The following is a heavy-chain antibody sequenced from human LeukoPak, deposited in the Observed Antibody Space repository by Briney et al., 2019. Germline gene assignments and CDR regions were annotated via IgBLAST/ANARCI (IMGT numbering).Heavy chain of an antibody. Sequence: SETLSLTCTVSGGSISSYYWSWIRQPPGKGLEWIGYIYYSGSTNYNPPLKSRVTISVDTSKNQFSLKLSSVTAADTAVYYCARSYSGYDLGGYYYYGMDVWGQGTTVTVSS. CDR2: IYYSGST. CDR3: ARSYSGYDLGGYYYYGMDV. CDR1: GGSISSYY. J-gene: IGHJ6*02. D-gene: IGHD5-12*01. V-gene: IGHV4-59*01.